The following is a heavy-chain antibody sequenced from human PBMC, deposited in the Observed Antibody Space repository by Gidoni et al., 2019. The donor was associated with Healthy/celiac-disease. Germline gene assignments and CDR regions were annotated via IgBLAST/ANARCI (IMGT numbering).Heavy chain of an antibody. D-gene: IGHD3-3*01. Sequence: QVQLQESGPGLVKPSETLSLTCTVSGSSISSYYWSWIRQPAGKGLEWIGRIYTSGSTNYNPSLKSRVTMSVDTSKNQFSLKLSSVTAADTAVYYCARDWDYDFWSGYSYWYFDLWGRGTLVTVSS. CDR1: GSSISSYY. J-gene: IGHJ2*01. CDR3: ARDWDYDFWSGYSYWYFDL. V-gene: IGHV4-4*07. CDR2: IYTSGST.